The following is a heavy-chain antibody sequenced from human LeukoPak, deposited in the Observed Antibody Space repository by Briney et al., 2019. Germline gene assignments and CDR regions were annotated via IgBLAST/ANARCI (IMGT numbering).Heavy chain of an antibody. CDR2: ISGSGSST. CDR1: GFIFSSCA. V-gene: IGHV3-23*01. Sequence: PGGSLRLSCAASGFIFSSCAMSWVRQAPGKGLEWVSAISGSGSSTYYADSVKGRFTISRDNSKNTLYLQMNSLRAEDTAVYYCTKALGSGSYYKLDYWGQGTLVTVSS. CDR3: TKALGSGSYYKLDY. J-gene: IGHJ4*02. D-gene: IGHD3-10*01.